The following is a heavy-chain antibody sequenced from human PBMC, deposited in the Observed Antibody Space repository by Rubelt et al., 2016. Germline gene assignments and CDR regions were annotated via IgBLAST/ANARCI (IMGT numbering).Heavy chain of an antibody. Sequence: RTYYNPSLKSRVTISVDKSKNQFSLKLSSVTAADTAVYYCARELKPTGYRDWYFDLWGRGTLVTVSS. CDR3: ARELKPTGYRDWYFDL. D-gene: IGHD6-13*01. CDR2: RT. J-gene: IGHJ2*01. V-gene: IGHV4-39*07.